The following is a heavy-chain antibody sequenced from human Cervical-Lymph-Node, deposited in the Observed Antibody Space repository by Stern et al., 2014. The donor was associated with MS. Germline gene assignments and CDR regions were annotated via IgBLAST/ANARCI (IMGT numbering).Heavy chain of an antibody. V-gene: IGHV3-30*18. J-gene: IGHJ3*02. CDR2: ISYDGSNK. CDR1: GFTFSYYG. D-gene: IGHD1-7*01. Sequence: VQLVESWGGVVQPGRSLRLSCAASGFTFSYYGMHWVRQAPGKGLEWVAVISYDGSNKYYADSVKGRFTISRDNSKNTLYLQMNSLRAEDTAVYYCAKDRRTYSSDHAFDIWGQGTMVTVSS. CDR3: AKDRRTYSSDHAFDI.